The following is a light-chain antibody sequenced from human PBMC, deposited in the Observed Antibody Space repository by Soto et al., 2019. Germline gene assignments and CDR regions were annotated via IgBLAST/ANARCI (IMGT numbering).Light chain of an antibody. V-gene: IGKV3-11*01. CDR2: GAS. J-gene: IGKJ1*01. Sequence: EIVLTQSPATLSLSPGERATLACRASQSVSSYLAWYQQKPGQAPRLLIYGASSRATGIPARFSGSGSGTDFTLTISSLEPEDFAVYYCQQRSNWWTFGPGTKGDIK. CDR3: QQRSNWWT. CDR1: QSVSSY.